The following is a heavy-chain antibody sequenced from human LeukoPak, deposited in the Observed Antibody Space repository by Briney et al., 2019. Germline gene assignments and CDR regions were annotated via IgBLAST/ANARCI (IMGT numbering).Heavy chain of an antibody. J-gene: IGHJ4*02. CDR2: ISGSGDST. Sequence: GGSLRLSCAASGFTFRSYAMSWVRQAPGEGLECVSAISGSGDSTDYAYSVKGRFTISRDNSKNTLYMQMNSLRGEDTAVYYCASYDSSGYYHYFDYWRQRTLVSVS. CDR3: ASYDSSGYYHYFDY. V-gene: IGHV3-23*01. CDR1: GFTFRSYA. D-gene: IGHD3-22*01.